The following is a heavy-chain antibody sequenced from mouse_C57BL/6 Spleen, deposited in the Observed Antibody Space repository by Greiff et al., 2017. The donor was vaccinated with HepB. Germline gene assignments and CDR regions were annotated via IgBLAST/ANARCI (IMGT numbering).Heavy chain of an antibody. CDR2: IRSKSSNYAT. D-gene: IGHD2-4*01. CDR1: GFTFNTYA. V-gene: IGHV10-3*01. CDR3: VREGDYDWYFDV. Sequence: EVQLVESGGGLVQPKGSLKLSCAASGFTFNTYAMHWVRQAPGKGLEWVARIRSKSSNYATYYADSVKDRFTISRDDSQSMLNLQMNNLKTEDTAIYYCVREGDYDWYFDVWGTGTTVTVSS. J-gene: IGHJ1*03.